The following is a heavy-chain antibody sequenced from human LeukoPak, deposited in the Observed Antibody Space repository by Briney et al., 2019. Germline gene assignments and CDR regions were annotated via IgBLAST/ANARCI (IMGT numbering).Heavy chain of an antibody. CDR3: AKDPDIVVVPAAMLFDY. CDR1: GFTFSSYA. J-gene: IGHJ4*02. Sequence: PGGSLRLSCAASGFTFSSYAMSWVRQAPGKGLEWVSAISGSGGSTYYADSVKGRFTISRDNSKNTLYLQMNSLRAEDTAVYYCAKDPDIVVVPAAMLFDYWGQGTLVTVSS. CDR2: ISGSGGST. V-gene: IGHV3-23*01. D-gene: IGHD2-2*01.